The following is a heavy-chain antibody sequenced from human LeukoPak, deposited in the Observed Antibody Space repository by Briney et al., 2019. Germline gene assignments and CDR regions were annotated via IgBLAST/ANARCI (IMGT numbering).Heavy chain of an antibody. CDR3: ARDYYDTSGYYPWNY. V-gene: IGHV3-53*05. CDR1: GFTVSTNY. CDR2: IYSGGST. D-gene: IGHD3-22*01. J-gene: IGHJ4*02. Sequence: GGSLRLSCVVSGFTVSTNYMSWVRQAPGKGLEWVSLIYSGGSTYYADSVKGRFTISRDNSKNTLYLQMNSLRDEDTAVYYCARDYYDTSGYYPWNYWGQGTLVTVSS.